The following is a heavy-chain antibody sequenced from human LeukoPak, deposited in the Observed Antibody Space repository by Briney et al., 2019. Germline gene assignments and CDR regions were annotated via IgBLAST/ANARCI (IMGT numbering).Heavy chain of an antibody. CDR1: GGSFSGYY. Sequence: PSETLSLTCAVYGGSFSGYYWSWFRQPPGKGLEWIVEFNHSGSTNYNPSLKSRVTISVDTSKNQFSLRLTSVTAADTAVYLCARYVVYGSGKYYFDYWGQGSLVSVSS. CDR3: ARYVVYGSGKYYFDY. D-gene: IGHD3-10*01. CDR2: FNHSGST. V-gene: IGHV4-34*01. J-gene: IGHJ4*02.